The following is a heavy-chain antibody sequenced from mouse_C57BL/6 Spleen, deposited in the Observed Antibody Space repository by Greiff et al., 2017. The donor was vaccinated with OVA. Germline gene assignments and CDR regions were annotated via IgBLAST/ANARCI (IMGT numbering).Heavy chain of an antibody. CDR3: ARHGDDYDYYFDY. CDR1: GFTFSSYG. Sequence: EVKLVESGGDLVKPGGSLKLSCAASGFTFSSYGMSWVRQTPDKRLEWVATISSGGSYTYYPDSVKGRFTISRDNAKNTLYLQMSSLKSEDTAMYYCARHGDDYDYYFDYWGQGTTLTVSS. D-gene: IGHD2-4*01. J-gene: IGHJ2*01. CDR2: ISSGGSYT. V-gene: IGHV5-6*01.